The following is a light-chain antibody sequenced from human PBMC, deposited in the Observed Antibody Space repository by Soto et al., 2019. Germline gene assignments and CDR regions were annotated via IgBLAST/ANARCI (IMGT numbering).Light chain of an antibody. J-gene: IGLJ3*02. CDR2: NNN. CDR3: VTWDTSLRTGV. CDR1: RSNIGNNY. V-gene: IGLV1-51*01. Sequence: QSVLTQPPSVSAAPGQKVTISCSGSRSNIGNNYVAWYQQFPGTVPKLLIYNNNGRPSGTPDRFSGSASGTSATLTITRLQTGDEADYFCVTWDTSLRTGVIGGGTKLTVL.